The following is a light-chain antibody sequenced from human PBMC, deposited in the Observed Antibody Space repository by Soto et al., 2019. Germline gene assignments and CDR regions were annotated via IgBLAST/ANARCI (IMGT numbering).Light chain of an antibody. V-gene: IGLV3-21*02. CDR1: NIGTKY. J-gene: IGLJ2*01. CDR3: QVWDTNTDRVV. Sequence: SYELTQPPSVSVAPGQTARITCGGNNIGTKYVYWYQQKPGQAPALVVYDNSDRPSGIPERFSGSNSGNTATLTISRVEAGDEADYYCQVWDTNTDRVVFGGGTKLTVL. CDR2: DNS.